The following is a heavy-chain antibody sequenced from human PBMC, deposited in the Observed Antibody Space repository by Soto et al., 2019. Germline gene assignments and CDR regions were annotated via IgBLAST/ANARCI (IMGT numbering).Heavy chain of an antibody. CDR2: ISSSGGSR. CDR1: GFNFNTFA. CDR3: AKDPPSPWTANWVDP. V-gene: IGHV3-23*01. J-gene: IGHJ5*02. D-gene: IGHD1-1*01. Sequence: PGGSLRLSCAASGFNFNTFAMSWIRQAPGKGLEWVSHISSSGGSRDYADSVRGRSTISRDNSKNILFLQMNSLRVADTAIYYCAKDPPSPWTANWVDPWGKGTLVTVSS.